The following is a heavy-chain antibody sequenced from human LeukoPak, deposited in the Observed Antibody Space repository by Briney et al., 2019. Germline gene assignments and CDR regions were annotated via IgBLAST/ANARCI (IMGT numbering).Heavy chain of an antibody. V-gene: IGHV4-39*01. D-gene: IGHD3-3*01. CDR3: ASRAGTTIFGVVINYFDY. J-gene: IGHJ4*02. CDR1: GGSISSYY. Sequence: NPSETLSLTCTVSGGSISSYYWGWIRQPPGKGLEWIGSIYYSGSTYYNPSLKSRVTISVDTSKNQFSLKLSSVTAADTAVYYCASRAGTTIFGVVINYFDYWGQGTLVTVSS. CDR2: IYYSGST.